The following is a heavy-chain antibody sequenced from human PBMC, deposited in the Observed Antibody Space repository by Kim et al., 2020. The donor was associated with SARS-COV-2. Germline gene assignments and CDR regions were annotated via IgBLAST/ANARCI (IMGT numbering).Heavy chain of an antibody. CDR2: ISSSSSYI. D-gene: IGHD2-21*01. J-gene: IGHJ6*02. Sequence: GGSLRLSCAASGFTFSSYSMNCVRQAPGKGLEWVSSISSSSSYIYYADSVKGRFTISRDNAKNSLYLQMNSLRAEDTAVYYCARDRVAGPYYYYGMDVWGQGTTVTVSS. CDR3: ARDRVAGPYYYYGMDV. V-gene: IGHV3-21*01. CDR1: GFTFSSYS.